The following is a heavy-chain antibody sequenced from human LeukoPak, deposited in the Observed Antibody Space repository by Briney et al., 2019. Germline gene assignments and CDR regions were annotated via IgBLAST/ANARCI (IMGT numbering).Heavy chain of an antibody. V-gene: IGHV4-34*01. CDR3: AREYSNYHAFDY. D-gene: IGHD4-11*01. CDR1: GGSFSGYY. CDR2: INHSGGT. J-gene: IGHJ4*02. Sequence: SETLSLTCAVYGGSFSGYYWSWIRQPPGKGLEWIGEINHSGGTNYNPSLKSRVTISVDTSKNQFSLKLSSVTAADTAVYYCAREYSNYHAFDYWGQGTLVTVSS.